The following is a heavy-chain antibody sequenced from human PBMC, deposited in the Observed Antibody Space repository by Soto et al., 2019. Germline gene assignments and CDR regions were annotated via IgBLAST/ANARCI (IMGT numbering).Heavy chain of an antibody. D-gene: IGHD6-19*01. CDR1: GCTFRTYA. Sequence: QVQLLQSGAEVKKPGSSVRVSCEASGCTFRTYAISWVRQAPGQGLEWMGEIIPIFGTVNYAQKFQGRVTITADESTTTVYMDLRSVRSEDTAVYYCAKGAVAGTPTSYYYDGMDVWGQGTTVTVS. J-gene: IGHJ6*02. CDR2: IIPIFGTV. CDR3: AKGAVAGTPTSYYYDGMDV. V-gene: IGHV1-69*12.